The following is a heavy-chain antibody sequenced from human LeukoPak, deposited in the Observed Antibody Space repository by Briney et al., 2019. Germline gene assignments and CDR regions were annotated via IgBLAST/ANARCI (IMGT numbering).Heavy chain of an antibody. CDR2: ISGPGSSA. D-gene: IGHD3-16*01. J-gene: IGHJ6*04. CDR3: ARDGGV. CDR1: GFIFSNYA. Sequence: GGSLRLSCAASGFIFSNYALDWVRQAPGKGLEWVSGISGPGSSAYYIDSVKGRFTISRDNSKNTLYLQMNSLRAEDTAVYYCARDGGVWGKGTTVTVSS. V-gene: IGHV3-23*01.